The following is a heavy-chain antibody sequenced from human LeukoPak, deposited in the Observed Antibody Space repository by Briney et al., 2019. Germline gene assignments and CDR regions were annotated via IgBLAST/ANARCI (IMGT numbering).Heavy chain of an antibody. Sequence: PSETLSLTCAVYGGSFSGYYWSWIRQPPGKGLEWIGEINRSGSTNYNPSLKSRVTISVDTSKNQFSLKLSSVAAADTAVYYCARPLSTSNERNYYFDYWGQGTLVTVSS. CDR1: GGSFSGYY. CDR2: INRSGST. V-gene: IGHV4-34*01. D-gene: IGHD2-2*01. CDR3: ARPLSTSNERNYYFDY. J-gene: IGHJ4*02.